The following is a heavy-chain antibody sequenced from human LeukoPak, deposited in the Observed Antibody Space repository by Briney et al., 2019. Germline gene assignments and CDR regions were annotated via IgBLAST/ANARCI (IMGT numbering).Heavy chain of an antibody. CDR2: IYYSGST. J-gene: IGHJ4*02. V-gene: IGHV4-59*01. CDR1: GGSISSYS. D-gene: IGHD1-26*01. Sequence: PSETLSLTCTVSGGSISSYSWSWIRQPPGKGLEWIGYIYYSGSTNYNPSLKSRVTISVDTSKNQFSLKLSSVTAADTAVYYCARGGHSGSYYDFDYWGQGTLVTVSS. CDR3: ARGGHSGSYYDFDY.